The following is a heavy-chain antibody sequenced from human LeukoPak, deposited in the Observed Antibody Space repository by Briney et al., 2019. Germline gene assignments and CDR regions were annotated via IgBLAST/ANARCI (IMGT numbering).Heavy chain of an antibody. CDR3: ARRTFYDSSGYYYFDY. Sequence: GESLKISCKGSGYSFTSYWIGWVRQVPGKGLEWMGIIYPGDSDTRYSPSFQGQVTISADKSISTAYLQWSSLKASDTAMYYCARRTFYDSSGYYYFDYWGQGTLVAVSS. J-gene: IGHJ4*02. CDR1: GYSFTSYW. V-gene: IGHV5-51*01. D-gene: IGHD3-22*01. CDR2: IYPGDSDT.